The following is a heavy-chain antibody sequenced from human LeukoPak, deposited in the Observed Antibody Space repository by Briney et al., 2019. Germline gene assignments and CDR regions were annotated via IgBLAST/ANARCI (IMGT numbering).Heavy chain of an antibody. CDR2: INSDGSST. D-gene: IGHD3-22*01. CDR1: GSTFSSYW. Sequence: PGESLTLSCAVSGSTFSSYWMHWVRQAPGKGLVWVSRINSDGSSTSYAYPMKGRSTISRDKAKNTLYLQMNSLRAEDTAVYYCARDGYDSSGYYYEFGADYWGKGTLVTVSS. CDR3: ARDGYDSSGYYYEFGADY. V-gene: IGHV3-74*01. J-gene: IGHJ4*02.